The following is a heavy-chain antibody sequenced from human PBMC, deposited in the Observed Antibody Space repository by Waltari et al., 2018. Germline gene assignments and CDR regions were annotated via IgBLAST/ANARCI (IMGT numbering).Heavy chain of an antibody. J-gene: IGHJ4*02. D-gene: IGHD1-26*01. CDR3: ARNPRGSYAS. V-gene: IGHV1-2*06. Sequence: QVQLVQSGAEVKKPGASVKVSCKASGYTFTGYYMHWVRQAPGQGLEWMGRSNPNRGGTNYAQKFQGRVTMTRDTSISTAYMELSRLRADDTAVYYCARNPRGSYASWGQGTLVTVSS. CDR1: GYTFTGYY. CDR2: SNPNRGGT.